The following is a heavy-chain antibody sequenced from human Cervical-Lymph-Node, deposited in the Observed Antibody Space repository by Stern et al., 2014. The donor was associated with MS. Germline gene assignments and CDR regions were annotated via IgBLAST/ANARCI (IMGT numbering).Heavy chain of an antibody. Sequence: VQLVESGAEMKKPGASVKVSCMASGYSFTRYFIIWVRQAPGQGLEWMGIINPSAGNTNYAQKLQGRVVMTSDTSTGTVYLELSSLRSEDTAVYYCARDEGADYWGQGTLVTVSS. CDR1: GYSFTRYF. CDR2: INPSAGNT. V-gene: IGHV1-46*04. CDR3: ARDEGADY. J-gene: IGHJ4*02.